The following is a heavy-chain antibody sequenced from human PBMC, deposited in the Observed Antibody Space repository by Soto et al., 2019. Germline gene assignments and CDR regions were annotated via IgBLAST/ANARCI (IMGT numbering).Heavy chain of an antibody. D-gene: IGHD3-10*01. J-gene: IGHJ6*02. CDR2: INPNSGGT. CDR1: GYTFTGCY. Sequence: GASVKVSCKASGYTFTGCYMHWVRQAPGQGLEWMGWINPNSGGTNYAQKFQGRVTMTRDTSISTAYMELSRLRSDDTAVYYCARADGSGSYPYYYYYYGMDVWGQGTTVTVSS. V-gene: IGHV1-2*02. CDR3: ARADGSGSYPYYYYYYGMDV.